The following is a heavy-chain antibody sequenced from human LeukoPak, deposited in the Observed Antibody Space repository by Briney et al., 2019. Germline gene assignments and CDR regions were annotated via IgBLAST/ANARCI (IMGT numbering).Heavy chain of an antibody. Sequence: GGSLRLSCAASGFTFSIYAMHWVRQAPGKGLEWVAVISYDGSNKYYADSVKGRFTISRDNSKNTLYLQMNSLRAEDTAVYYCARDGPTIAARPFDYWGQGTLVTVSS. J-gene: IGHJ4*02. CDR2: ISYDGSNK. D-gene: IGHD6-6*01. CDR1: GFTFSIYA. CDR3: ARDGPTIAARPFDY. V-gene: IGHV3-30*04.